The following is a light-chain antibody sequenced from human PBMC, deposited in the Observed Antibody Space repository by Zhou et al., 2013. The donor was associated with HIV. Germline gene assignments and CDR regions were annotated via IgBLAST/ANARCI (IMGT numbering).Light chain of an antibody. CDR1: ESINYW. CDR2: KAS. CDR3: HQYKSYPLT. Sequence: DIQMTQSPSTLSASVGDTVTITCRASESINYWLAWYQQKPGQAPNLLIYKASSLESGVPSRFSGSGSGTEFTLTISSLQPDDFATYYCHQYKSYPLTFGGGTTVEI. V-gene: IGKV1-5*03. J-gene: IGKJ4*01.